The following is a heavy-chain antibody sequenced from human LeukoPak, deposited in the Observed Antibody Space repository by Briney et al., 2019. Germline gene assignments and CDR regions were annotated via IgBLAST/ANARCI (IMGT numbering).Heavy chain of an antibody. CDR3: ARHLYGLNAFDI. CDR2: IYYSGST. Sequence: SETLSLTCTVSGGSISSYYWSWIRQPPGKGLEWIGYIYYSGSTNYNPSLKSRVTISVDTSKNQFSLKQSSVTAADTAVYYCARHLYGLNAFDIWGQGTMVTVSS. J-gene: IGHJ3*02. CDR1: GGSISSYY. V-gene: IGHV4-59*08. D-gene: IGHD3-10*01.